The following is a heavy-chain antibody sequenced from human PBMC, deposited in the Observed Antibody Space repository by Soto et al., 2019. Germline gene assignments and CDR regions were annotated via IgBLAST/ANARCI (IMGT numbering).Heavy chain of an antibody. CDR3: ARGEEEGNYFDN. CDR1: GFTFRNYG. V-gene: IGHV3-33*01. CDR2: IWHDGSFK. J-gene: IGHJ4*02. Sequence: QVHLVESGGGVVQPGRSLRLSCAASGFTFRNYGMHWVRQAPGKGLEWVASIWHDGSFKYEADSVKGRFTISRDNSKNTLSLQMNSLRADDTAAYYCARGEEEGNYFDNWGLVTLVTVSS.